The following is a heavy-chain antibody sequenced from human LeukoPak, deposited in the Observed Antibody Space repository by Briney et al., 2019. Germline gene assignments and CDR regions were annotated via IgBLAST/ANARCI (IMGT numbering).Heavy chain of an antibody. CDR2: ISANSGGT. D-gene: IGHD4-23*01. V-gene: IGHV1-2*02. CDR3: ARAGYGGNPPWYWFDP. Sequence: ASVRVSCKASGYTFTSYDMSWVRQAPGQGLEWMGWISANSGGTNYAQKVQGRVTMTRDTSNSTAYMELSSLRSDDTAVYYCARAGYGGNPPWYWFDPWGQGTLVTVSS. CDR1: GYTFTSYD. J-gene: IGHJ5*02.